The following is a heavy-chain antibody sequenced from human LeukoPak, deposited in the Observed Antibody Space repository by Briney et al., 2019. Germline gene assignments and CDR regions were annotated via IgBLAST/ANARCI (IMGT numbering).Heavy chain of an antibody. CDR3: ARRWGNIVGVTYEY. CDR1: GSSITSVRHY. Sequence: PSETLSLTCTISGSSITSVRHYWGWLRQPPGKGLEWIGDIYYTGSTYYSPSLRSRVTMSVHTSENQFSLRLNSVTAVDTAVYYCARRWGNIVGVTYEYWGQGTLVTVSS. J-gene: IGHJ4*02. D-gene: IGHD3-16*01. CDR2: IYYTGST. V-gene: IGHV4-39*01.